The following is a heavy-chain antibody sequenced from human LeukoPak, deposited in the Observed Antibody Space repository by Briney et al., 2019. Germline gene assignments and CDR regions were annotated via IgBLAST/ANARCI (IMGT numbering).Heavy chain of an antibody. V-gene: IGHV4-39*07. CDR2: IYYSGST. CDR3: ARVWGSRWYNGAFDI. D-gene: IGHD6-13*01. Sequence: SETLSLTCTVSGGSISSGTYYWGWIRQPPGKGLEWIGSIYYSGSTYYNPSLKSRVTISVDTSKNQFSLKLSSVTAADTAVYYCARVWGSRWYNGAFDIWGQGTIVTVSS. CDR1: GGSISSGTYY. J-gene: IGHJ3*02.